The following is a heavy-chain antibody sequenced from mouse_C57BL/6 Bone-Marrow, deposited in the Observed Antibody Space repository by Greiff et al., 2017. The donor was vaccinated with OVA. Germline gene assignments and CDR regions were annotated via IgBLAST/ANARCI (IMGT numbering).Heavy chain of an antibody. CDR1: GYAFTNYL. CDR2: INPGSGGT. D-gene: IGHD4-1*01. Sequence: QVQLQQSGAELVRPGTSVKVSCKASGYAFTNYLIEWVKQRPGQGLEWIGVINPGSGGTNYNEKFKGKATLTADKSSSTAYMQLSSLTSEDSAVYFCATRRTGTTAWFADWGQGTLVTVSA. V-gene: IGHV1-54*01. CDR3: ATRRTGTTAWFAD. J-gene: IGHJ3*01.